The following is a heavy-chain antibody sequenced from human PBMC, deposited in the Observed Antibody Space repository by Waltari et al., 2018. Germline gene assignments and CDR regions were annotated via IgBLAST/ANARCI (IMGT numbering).Heavy chain of an antibody. V-gene: IGHV4-34*01. Sequence: VQLVESGGGLVKPGGSLRLSCAASGFTFSSYSMNWVRQAPGKGLEWSGEINHSGSTNSNPALKSRVPISVDTSKNQFSLKLSSVTAADTAVYYCASYRYDILTGYYFDYWGQGTLVTVSS. J-gene: IGHJ4*02. CDR2: INHSGST. CDR1: GFTFSSYS. CDR3: ASYRYDILTGYYFDY. D-gene: IGHD3-9*01.